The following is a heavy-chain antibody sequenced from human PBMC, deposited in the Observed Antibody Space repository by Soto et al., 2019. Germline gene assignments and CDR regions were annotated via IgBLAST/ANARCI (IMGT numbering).Heavy chain of an antibody. J-gene: IGHJ4*02. CDR2: ITPIFSTT. V-gene: IGHV1-69*05. CDR1: GGTFSSDV. D-gene: IGHD2-2*01. CDR3: ATGPLYASGVANY. Sequence: SSVKVSCKASGGTFSSDVINWVRQPPGHGLEWMGGITPIFSTTKYAQKFQCRVAVTTDESTSTVYLELSALRSEDTAVYYCATGPLYASGVANYWGQGALVTVSS.